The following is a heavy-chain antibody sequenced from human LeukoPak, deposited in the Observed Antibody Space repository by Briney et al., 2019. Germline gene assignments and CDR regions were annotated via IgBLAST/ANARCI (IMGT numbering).Heavy chain of an antibody. CDR2: INTNTGNP. CDR3: ARGGYVWGSYRPFDY. J-gene: IGHJ4*02. CDR1: GYTFTGYY. V-gene: IGHV7-4-1*02. Sequence: ASVKVSCKASGYTFTGYYMHWVRQAPGQGLEWMGWINTNTGNPTYAQGFTGRLVFSLDTSVSTAYLQISSLKAEDTAVYYCARGGYVWGSYRPFDYWGQGTLVTVSS. D-gene: IGHD3-16*02.